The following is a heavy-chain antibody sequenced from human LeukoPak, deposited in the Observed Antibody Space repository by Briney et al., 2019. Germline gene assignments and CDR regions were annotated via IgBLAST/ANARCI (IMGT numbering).Heavy chain of an antibody. CDR1: GGSINNYY. D-gene: IGHD6-19*01. V-gene: IGHV4-4*07. CDR3: ARGSSGWYSIDY. J-gene: IGHJ4*02. CDR2: IYSSGTT. Sequence: SETLSLTCTVSGGSINNYYWSWIRQPAGKGLEWIGRIYSSGTTNYNPSLNSRITMSVDTSKNQFSLKLSSVIAADTAVYYCARGSSGWYSIDYWGQGTLVTVSS.